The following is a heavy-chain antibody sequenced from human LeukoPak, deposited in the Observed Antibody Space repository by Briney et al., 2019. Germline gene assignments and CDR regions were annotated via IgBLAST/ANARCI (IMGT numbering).Heavy chain of an antibody. J-gene: IGHJ6*03. CDR2: IYSGGST. D-gene: IGHD2-2*01. CDR1: GFTVSSNY. Sequence: GGSLRLSCAASGFTVSSNYMSWVRQAPGKGLEWVSVIYSGGSTYYADSVKGRFTISRDNSKNTLYLQMNSLRAEDTAVYYCARVVVSTSWGYYYYYVDVWGKGTTVTVSS. CDR3: ARVVVSTSWGYYYYYVDV. V-gene: IGHV3-53*01.